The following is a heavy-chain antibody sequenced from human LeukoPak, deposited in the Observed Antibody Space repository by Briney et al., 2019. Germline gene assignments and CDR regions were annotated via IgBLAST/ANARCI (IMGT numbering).Heavy chain of an antibody. CDR2: IYYSGST. J-gene: IGHJ4*02. CDR3: ARASEIDY. CDR1: GGSISSSSYY. V-gene: IGHV4-39*07. Sequence: SETLSLTCTVSGGSISSSSYYWGWIRQPPGKGLEWIGSIYYSGSTYYNPSLKSRVTISVDTSKNQFSLKLSSVTAADTAVYYCARASEIDYWGQGTLVTVSS.